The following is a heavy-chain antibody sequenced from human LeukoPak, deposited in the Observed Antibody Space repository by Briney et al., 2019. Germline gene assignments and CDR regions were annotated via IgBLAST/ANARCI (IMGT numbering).Heavy chain of an antibody. V-gene: IGHV4-59*01. J-gene: IGHJ4*02. CDR3: ARAPQAQGLFGFHTGVATMGNFDY. CDR2: IYYSGST. Sequence: SETLSLTCTVSGGSISSYYWSWIRQPPGKGLEWIGYIYYSGSTNYNPSLKSRVTISVDTSKNQFSLKLSSVTAADTAVYYCARAPQAQGLFGFHTGVATMGNFDYWGQGTLVTVSS. D-gene: IGHD5-12*01. CDR1: GGSISSYY.